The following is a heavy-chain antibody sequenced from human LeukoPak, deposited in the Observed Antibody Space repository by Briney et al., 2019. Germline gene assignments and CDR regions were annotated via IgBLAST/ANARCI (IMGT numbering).Heavy chain of an antibody. CDR3: ARHHLATDYDILTGPLDY. CDR1: GYSFTSYW. J-gene: IGHJ4*02. Sequence: GESLKIPCKGSGYSFTSYWIGWVRQMPGKGLEWMGIIYPGDSDTRYSPSFQGQVTISADKSISTAYLQWSSLKASDTAMYYCARHHLATDYDILTGPLDYWGQGTLVTVSS. V-gene: IGHV5-51*01. D-gene: IGHD3-9*01. CDR2: IYPGDSDT.